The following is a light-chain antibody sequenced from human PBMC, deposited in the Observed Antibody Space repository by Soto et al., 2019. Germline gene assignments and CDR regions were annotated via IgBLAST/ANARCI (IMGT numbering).Light chain of an antibody. CDR1: QSVSSN. CDR2: GAS. J-gene: IGKJ1*01. V-gene: IGKV3-15*01. Sequence: EIVMTQSPATLSVSPGERATLSCRASQSVSSNLAWYQQKPGQAPRLLIYGASTRATGIPARFSGSGSGTEFTLAISSLQYEDFAVYYCQQYNNWPPGTFGQGTEVDIK. CDR3: QQYNNWPPGT.